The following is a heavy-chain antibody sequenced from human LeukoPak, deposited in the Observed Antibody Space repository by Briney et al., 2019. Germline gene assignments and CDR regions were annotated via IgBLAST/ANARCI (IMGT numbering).Heavy chain of an antibody. CDR3: ARDLWYSSSWALDY. CDR2: IYTSGST. CDR1: GGSISSYY. V-gene: IGHV4-4*07. J-gene: IGHJ4*02. D-gene: IGHD6-13*01. Sequence: PSETLSLTCTVSGGSISSYYWSWIRQPAGKGLEWIGRIYTSGSTNYNPSLKSRVTMSVDTSKNQFSLKLSSVTAADTAVYYCARDLWYSSSWALDYWGQGTLVTVSS.